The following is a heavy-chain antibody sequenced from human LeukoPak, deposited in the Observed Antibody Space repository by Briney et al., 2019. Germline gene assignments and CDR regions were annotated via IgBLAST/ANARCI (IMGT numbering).Heavy chain of an antibody. Sequence: SETLSLTCAVYGGSFSGYYWSWIRQPPGKGLEWIGEINHSGSTNYNPSLKSRVTISVDTSKNQFSLKLSSVTAADTAVYYCARGVVPVSTWGQGTLVTVSS. CDR3: ARGVVPVST. J-gene: IGHJ5*02. V-gene: IGHV4-34*01. D-gene: IGHD2-2*01. CDR2: INHSGST. CDR1: GGSFSGYY.